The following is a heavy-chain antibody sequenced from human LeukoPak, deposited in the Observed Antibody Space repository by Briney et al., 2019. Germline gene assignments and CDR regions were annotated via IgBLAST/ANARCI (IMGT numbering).Heavy chain of an antibody. CDR3: PAPEWYGSGSYYAYYYGMDV. V-gene: IGHV1-58*01. Sequence: SVKVSCQASGFTFTSSAVQWVRQARGQRLEWIGWIVVGSGNTNYVQRLQERVTITRDMSTSTAYMELSSLRSKDTAVYYGPAPEWYGSGSYYAYYYGMDVWGKGTAVTVPS. CDR2: IVVGSGNT. CDR1: GFTFTSSA. J-gene: IGHJ6*04. D-gene: IGHD3-10*01.